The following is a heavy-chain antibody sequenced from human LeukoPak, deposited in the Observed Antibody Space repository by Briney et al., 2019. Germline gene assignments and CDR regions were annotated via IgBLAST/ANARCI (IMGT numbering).Heavy chain of an antibody. J-gene: IGHJ4*02. CDR1: GFTFSSYA. V-gene: IGHV3-21*01. D-gene: IGHD6-6*01. CDR2: ISSSSSYI. Sequence: GGSLRLSCAASGFTFSSYAMHWVRQAPGKGLEWVSSISSSSSYIYYADSVKGRFTISRDNAKNSLYLQMNSLRAEDTAVYYCARDRLAARREFDYWGQGTLVTVSS. CDR3: ARDRLAARREFDY.